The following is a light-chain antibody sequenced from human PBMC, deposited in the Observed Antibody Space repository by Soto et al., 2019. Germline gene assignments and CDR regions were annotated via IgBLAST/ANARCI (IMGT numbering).Light chain of an antibody. CDR2: LTS. V-gene: IGKV3-20*01. Sequence: EIVLTQSPATPSLSPGERAPLSWRASQSVSSYLAWYQQKPGQAPRLLIYLTSNRAAGIPDRFSGSGSGTDFTLTISRLEPEDFAVYYCQQYGSSPLTFGGGTKVDI. CDR3: QQYGSSPLT. J-gene: IGKJ4*01. CDR1: QSVSSY.